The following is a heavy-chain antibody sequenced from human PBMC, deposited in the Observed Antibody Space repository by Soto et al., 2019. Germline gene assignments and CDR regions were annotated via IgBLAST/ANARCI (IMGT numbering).Heavy chain of an antibody. CDR2: INSDGSRT. CDR3: ARDMGLDP. J-gene: IGHJ5*02. CDR1: GFTFSSYW. D-gene: IGHD1-26*01. V-gene: IGHV3-74*03. Sequence: PGGSLRLSCAASGFTFSSYWMHWVRQAPGTGLVWISRINSDGSRTTYADSVKGRFTISRDNAKNTLYLQMNSLRAEDTAVYYCARDMGLDPWGQGTLVTVSS.